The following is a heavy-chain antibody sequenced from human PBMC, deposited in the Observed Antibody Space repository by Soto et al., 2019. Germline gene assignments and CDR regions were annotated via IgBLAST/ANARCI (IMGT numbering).Heavy chain of an antibody. Sequence: ASVKVSCKASGYTFTSYGISWVRQAPGQGLEWMGWISAYNGNTNYAQKLQGRVTMTTDTSTSTAYMELRSLRSDDTAVYYCARDGGLLDIVVVPAATPFDYWGQGTLVTVSS. CDR2: ISAYNGNT. V-gene: IGHV1-18*01. CDR3: ARDGGLLDIVVVPAATPFDY. CDR1: GYTFTSYG. D-gene: IGHD2-2*03. J-gene: IGHJ4*02.